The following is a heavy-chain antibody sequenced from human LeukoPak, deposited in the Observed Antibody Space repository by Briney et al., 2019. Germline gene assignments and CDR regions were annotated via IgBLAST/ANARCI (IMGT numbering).Heavy chain of an antibody. Sequence: PGRSLRLSCAASGFTFSTYAIYWVRQAPGKGLEWVAFIRYDGNIKYFADSVKGRFTISRDSSKNTLYLQMDSLRPEDTALYYCAKGRYLDSSGYPIDYWGQGTLVTVSS. D-gene: IGHD3-22*01. CDR3: AKGRYLDSSGYPIDY. CDR1: GFTFSTYA. CDR2: IRYDGNIK. V-gene: IGHV3-30*02. J-gene: IGHJ4*02.